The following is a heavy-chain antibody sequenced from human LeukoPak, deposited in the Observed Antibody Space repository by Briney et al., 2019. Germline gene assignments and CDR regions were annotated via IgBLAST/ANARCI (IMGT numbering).Heavy chain of an antibody. CDR1: GYTFTSYD. D-gene: IGHD6-13*01. Sequence: GASVKVSCKASGYTFTSYDINWVRQATRQGLEWMGWMSPNSGNTGYVKKCQARVTMTRNTSISTANMELSSVKSEDTAVYNCTRPPVSSSWSDYWGQGTLVTVSS. CDR2: MSPNSGNT. J-gene: IGHJ4*02. CDR3: TRPPVSSSWSDY. V-gene: IGHV1-8*01.